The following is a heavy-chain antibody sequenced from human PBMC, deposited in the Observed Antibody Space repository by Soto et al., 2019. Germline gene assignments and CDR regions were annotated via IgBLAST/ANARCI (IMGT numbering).Heavy chain of an antibody. CDR3: ARMPYSYYAMDV. J-gene: IGHJ6*02. D-gene: IGHD2-2*01. CDR2: IHHDGGT. Sequence: SETLSLTCAVSGGPIRSYNWLSWVRQPPGKGLEWIGEIHHDGGTNYNTSLKSRVTISVDNAKNHLSLNLNSVTAADAAIYYCARMPYSYYAMDVWGQGTTVTSP. V-gene: IGHV4-4*02. CDR1: GGPIRSYNW.